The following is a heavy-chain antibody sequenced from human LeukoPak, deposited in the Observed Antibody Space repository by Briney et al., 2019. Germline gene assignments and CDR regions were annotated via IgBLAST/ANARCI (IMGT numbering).Heavy chain of an antibody. J-gene: IGHJ4*02. Sequence: GGSLRLSCVGSGFTFSSSDMHWVRQAPGKGLQWVAFISYDGEITYYEDSVKGRFTISRDNAKNTLYLQMSSLGAEDTAVYYCARGTGAPVDHFDYWGQGTLVTVSS. CDR1: GFTFSSSD. D-gene: IGHD1-14*01. CDR2: ISYDGEIT. CDR3: ARGTGAPVDHFDY. V-gene: IGHV3-30*03.